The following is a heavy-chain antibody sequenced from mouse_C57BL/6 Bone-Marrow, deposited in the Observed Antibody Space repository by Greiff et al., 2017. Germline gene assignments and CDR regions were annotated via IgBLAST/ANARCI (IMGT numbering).Heavy chain of an antibody. CDR2: IYPGDGDT. CDR1: GYAFSSYW. CDR3: ARARNYYGSSYWYFDV. V-gene: IGHV1-80*01. J-gene: IGHJ1*03. Sequence: QVQLKESGAELVKPGASVKISCKASGYAFSSYWMNWVKQRPGKGLEWIGQIYPGDGDTNYNGKFKGKATLTADKSSSTAYMQLSSLTSEDSAVYFCARARNYYGSSYWYFDVWGTGTTVTVSS. D-gene: IGHD1-1*01.